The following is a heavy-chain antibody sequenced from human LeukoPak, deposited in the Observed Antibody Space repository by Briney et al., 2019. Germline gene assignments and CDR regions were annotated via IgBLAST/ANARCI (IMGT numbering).Heavy chain of an antibody. V-gene: IGHV3-30-3*01. Sequence: GGSLRLSCAASGFSFSRYWMHWVRQAPGKGLEWVTLISYDGSNKYYADSVEGRFTISRDNSKNTLYLQMDSLRVEDTAIYYCARAAYDTSGYSWFDPWGQGTLVTVSS. CDR2: ISYDGSNK. D-gene: IGHD3-22*01. J-gene: IGHJ5*02. CDR1: GFSFSRYW. CDR3: ARAAYDTSGYSWFDP.